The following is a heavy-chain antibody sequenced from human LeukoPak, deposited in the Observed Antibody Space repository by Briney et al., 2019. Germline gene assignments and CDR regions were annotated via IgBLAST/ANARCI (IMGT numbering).Heavy chain of an antibody. Sequence: GGPLRLSCSFSGFMATSNYMAWVRQSPGKGLQWISFIYGGGNTLYADSVRDRFSISRDNSKSTLYLQMSSLRVEDTAVYYCATGGRSGMAFDFWGQGTRVTVSS. V-gene: IGHV3-53*01. J-gene: IGHJ4*02. CDR3: ATGGRSGMAFDF. CDR1: GFMATSNY. CDR2: IYGGGNT. D-gene: IGHD2-8*01.